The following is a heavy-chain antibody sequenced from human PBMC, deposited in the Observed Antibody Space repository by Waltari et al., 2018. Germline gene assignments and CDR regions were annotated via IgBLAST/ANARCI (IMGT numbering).Heavy chain of an antibody. Sequence: HVQLQESGPRLVKPSATLSLTCSFSVFPIPRSLYWAWVRQFPGEGLVWIGSTYHSGSADYNPSLKGRVTISVDTSKNQFSLKLTSVTVADSGVYYCARLSPYTSSGDFFDPWGQGALVTVSS. CDR1: VFPIPRSLY. CDR2: TYHSGSA. D-gene: IGHD2-21*02. J-gene: IGHJ5*02. CDR3: ARLSPYTSSGDFFDP. V-gene: IGHV4-38-2*01.